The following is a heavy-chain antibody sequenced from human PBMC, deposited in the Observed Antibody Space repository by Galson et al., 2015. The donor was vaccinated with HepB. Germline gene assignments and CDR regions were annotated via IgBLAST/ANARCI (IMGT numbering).Heavy chain of an antibody. V-gene: IGHV1-2*02. CDR3: ATGSDDGGGHCRTTNCYK. J-gene: IGHJ4*02. CDR2: INPNSGVI. CDR1: GYTFTGYY. D-gene: IGHD2-2*02. Sequence: SVKVSCKASGYTFTGYYLHWMRQAPGQGLEWMGWINPNSGVINYAQKFQGRVTMTRDTSIGTGYMELSTLRSDDSAVYYCATGSDDGGGHCRTTNCYKWGQGTLVTVSS.